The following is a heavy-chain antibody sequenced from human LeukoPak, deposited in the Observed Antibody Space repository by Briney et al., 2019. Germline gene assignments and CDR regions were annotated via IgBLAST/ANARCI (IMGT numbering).Heavy chain of an antibody. V-gene: IGHV1-2*02. CDR2: INPNSGGT. Sequence: ASVKVSCKASGYTFTGYYMHWVRQAPGQGLEWMGWINPNSGGTNYAQKFRGRVTMTRDTSINTAYMELSRLRSDDTAVYYCARTRSYSSGWYDWFDPWGQGTLVTVSS. CDR3: ARTRSYSSGWYDWFDP. J-gene: IGHJ5*02. CDR1: GYTFTGYY. D-gene: IGHD6-19*01.